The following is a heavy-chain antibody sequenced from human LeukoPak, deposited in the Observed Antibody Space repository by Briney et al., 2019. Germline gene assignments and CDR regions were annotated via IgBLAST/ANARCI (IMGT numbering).Heavy chain of an antibody. V-gene: IGHV4-59*01. Sequence: SETLSLTCTVSGGSINTYYWSWIRQPPGKGLEWIGYIYSSGSTNYNPSLKSRVTISVDTSKNQFSLRLSSVTAADTAVYYCARASRLVGQQLVLGYFDYWGQGTLVTVSS. D-gene: IGHD6-13*01. J-gene: IGHJ4*02. CDR3: ARASRLVGQQLVLGYFDY. CDR2: IYSSGST. CDR1: GGSINTYY.